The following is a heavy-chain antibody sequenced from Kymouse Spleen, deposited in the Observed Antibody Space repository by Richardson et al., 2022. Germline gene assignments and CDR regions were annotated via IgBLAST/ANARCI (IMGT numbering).Heavy chain of an antibody. V-gene: IGHV3-33*01. D-gene: IGHD6-6*01. CDR3: ASYSSSVDY. CDR1: GFTFSSYG. CDR2: IWYDGSNK. Sequence: QVQLVESGGGVVQPGRSLRLSCAASGFTFSSYGMHWVRQAPGKGLEWVAVIWYDGSNKYYADSVKGRFTISRDNSKNTLYLQMNSLRAEDTAVYYCASYSSSVDYWGQGTLVTVSS. J-gene: IGHJ4*02.